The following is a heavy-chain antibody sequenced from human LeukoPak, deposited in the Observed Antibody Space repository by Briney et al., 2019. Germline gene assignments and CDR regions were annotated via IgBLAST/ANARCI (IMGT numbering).Heavy chain of an antibody. J-gene: IGHJ4*02. Sequence: GASVKVSCKASGGTFNNFAFSWVRQAPGQGLECMGRIIPAFSTTNYAQQFQGRVTITADESTSTVYMELSSLRSEDTAVYYCARSHYSRGWEYFDYWGQGTLVTVSS. D-gene: IGHD6-19*01. CDR3: ARSHYSRGWEYFDY. V-gene: IGHV1-69*13. CDR2: IIPAFSTT. CDR1: GGTFNNFA.